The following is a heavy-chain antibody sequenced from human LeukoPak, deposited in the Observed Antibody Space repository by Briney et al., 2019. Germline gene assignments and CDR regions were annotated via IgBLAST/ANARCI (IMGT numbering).Heavy chain of an antibody. Sequence: PGGSLRLSCAASGFTVSSNYMSWVRQAPGKGLDWGSVIYSGGSTYYADSVKGRFTISRDNSKNTLYLQMNSLRAEDTAVYYCASKHYYYDSSGYGSGGMDVWGQWTMVTVSS. J-gene: IGHJ6*02. CDR3: ASKHYYYDSSGYGSGGMDV. D-gene: IGHD3-22*01. CDR2: IYSGGST. CDR1: GFTVSSNY. V-gene: IGHV3-66*01.